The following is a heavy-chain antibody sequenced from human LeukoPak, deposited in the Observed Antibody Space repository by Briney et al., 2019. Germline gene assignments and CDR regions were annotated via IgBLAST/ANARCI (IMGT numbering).Heavy chain of an antibody. D-gene: IGHD6-6*01. Sequence: SETLSLTCAVYGGSFSGYYWSWIRQPPGEGLEWIGEINHSGSTNYNPSLKSRVTISVDTSKNQFSLKLSSVTAADTAVYYCARSYSSSSHYYYYGMDVWGQGTTVTVSS. CDR2: INHSGST. CDR3: ARSYSSSSHYYYYGMDV. CDR1: GGSFSGYY. J-gene: IGHJ6*02. V-gene: IGHV4-34*01.